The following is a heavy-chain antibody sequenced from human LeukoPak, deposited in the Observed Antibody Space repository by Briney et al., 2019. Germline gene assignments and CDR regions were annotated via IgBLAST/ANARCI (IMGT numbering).Heavy chain of an antibody. CDR3: ARDLADTTLVIFDY. V-gene: IGHV3-30-3*01. Sequence: GGSLRLSCAASGFNFSTYAMHWVRQAPGKGLEWVAVISFEGSRKDYADSVKGRFTVSRDNSKNTLYLQMNSLRAEDTAVYYCARDLADTTLVIFDYWGQGTLVTVSS. J-gene: IGHJ4*02. CDR2: ISFEGSRK. CDR1: GFNFSTYA. D-gene: IGHD5-18*01.